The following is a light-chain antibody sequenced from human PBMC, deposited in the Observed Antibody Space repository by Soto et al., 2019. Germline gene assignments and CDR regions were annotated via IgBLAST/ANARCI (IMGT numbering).Light chain of an antibody. V-gene: IGLV2-14*01. CDR2: EVS. Sequence: QSALTQPASVSGSPGQSITISCTGTSSDVGGYNYVSWYQHHPGKAPKLMIFEVSNRPSGVSHRFSGSKSGNTASLTISGLQAEDEDDYYCSSFTSSTTWVFGAGTKLTVL. CDR3: SSFTSSTTWV. J-gene: IGLJ3*02. CDR1: SSDVGGYNY.